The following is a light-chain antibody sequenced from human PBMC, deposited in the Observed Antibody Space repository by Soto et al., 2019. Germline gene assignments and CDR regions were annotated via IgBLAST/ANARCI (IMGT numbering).Light chain of an antibody. CDR2: DII. CDR3: VSFTTSRSYV. J-gene: IGLJ1*01. V-gene: IGLV2-14*03. Sequence: QSALTQPASVSGSPGQSITISCTGTSSDVGAYIFVSWYQQHPGKAPKLMIYDIINRPSGVSNRFSGSKSGNTASLTIFGLQAEDEADYYCVSFTTSRSYVFGTGTKLTVL. CDR1: SSDVGAYIF.